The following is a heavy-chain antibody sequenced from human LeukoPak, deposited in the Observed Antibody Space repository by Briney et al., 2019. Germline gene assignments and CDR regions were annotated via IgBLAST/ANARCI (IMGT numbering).Heavy chain of an antibody. V-gene: IGHV1-69*13. CDR1: GGTFSSCA. CDR2: IIPIFGTA. J-gene: IGHJ6*03. Sequence: ASVKVSCKASGGTFSSCAISWVRQAPGQGLEWMGGIIPIFGTANYAQKFQGRVTITADESTSTAYMELSSLRSEDTAVYYCARPEAPYHYYYMDVWGKGTTVTISS. CDR3: ARPEAPYHYYYMDV.